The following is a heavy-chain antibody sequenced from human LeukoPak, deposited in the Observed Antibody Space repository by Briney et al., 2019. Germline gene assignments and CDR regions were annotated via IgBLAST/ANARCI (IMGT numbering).Heavy chain of an antibody. CDR1: GFTFSSYE. Sequence: GGSLRLSCAASGFTFSSYEMNWVRQAPGKGLEWLSYISSSGSTIYYADSVKGRFTISRDNAKTSLYLQMNSLRAEDTAVYYCARACSGGSCYTGYYCGMDVWGKGTTVTVSS. J-gene: IGHJ6*04. D-gene: IGHD2-15*01. CDR2: ISSSGSTI. V-gene: IGHV3-48*03. CDR3: ARACSGGSCYTGYYCGMDV.